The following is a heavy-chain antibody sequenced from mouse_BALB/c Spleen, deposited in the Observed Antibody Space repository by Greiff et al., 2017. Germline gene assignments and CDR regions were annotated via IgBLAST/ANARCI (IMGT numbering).Heavy chain of an antibody. CDR1: GYNFTSYW. J-gene: IGHJ2*01. D-gene: IGHD2-14*01. Sequence: QVQLQQPGAELVKPGTSVKLSCKASGYNFTSYWINWVKLRPGQGLEWIGDIYPGSGSTNYNEKFKSKATLTADKSSSTAYMQLSSLTSEDSAVYYCAPAYYRYGYFDYWGQGTTLTVSS. V-gene: IGHV1-55*01. CDR2: IYPGSGST. CDR3: APAYYRYGYFDY.